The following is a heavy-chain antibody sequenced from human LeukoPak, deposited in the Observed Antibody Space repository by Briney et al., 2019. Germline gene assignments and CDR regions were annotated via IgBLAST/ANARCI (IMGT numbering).Heavy chain of an antibody. CDR2: ISSSGTTT. V-gene: IGHV3-48*03. D-gene: IGHD6-25*01. Sequence: GGSLRLSCAASGFSFSVYEMHWVRQAPGKGLEWISDISSSGTTTYYADSVKGRFTISRDNAKNSLYLQMNSLRAEDTAVYYCTTLTAASNFDYWGQGTLVTVSS. CDR3: TTLTAASNFDY. CDR1: GFSFSVYE. J-gene: IGHJ4*02.